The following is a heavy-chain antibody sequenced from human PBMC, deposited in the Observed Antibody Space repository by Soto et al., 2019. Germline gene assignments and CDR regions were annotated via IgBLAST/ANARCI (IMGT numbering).Heavy chain of an antibody. CDR2: INPNSGGT. D-gene: IGHD3-10*01. J-gene: IGHJ4*02. V-gene: IGHV1-2*02. Sequence: ASVKVSCKASGSTFTGYYMHWVRQAPGQGLEWMGWINPNSGGTNYAQKFQGRVTVTSDTSISTASMEMSRLTSDDTAVYYCAKDFGWGSYHNAPHFDYWGQGALVTVSS. CDR1: GSTFTGYY. CDR3: AKDFGWGSYHNAPHFDY.